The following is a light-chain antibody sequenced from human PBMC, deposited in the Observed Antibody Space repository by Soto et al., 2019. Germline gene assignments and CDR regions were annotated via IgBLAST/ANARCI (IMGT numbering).Light chain of an antibody. CDR2: AAS. CDR1: QGITNY. J-gene: IGKJ1*01. Sequence: DLQMTQSQSSLSASVRDGVTVTCRASQGITNYLAWYQQKPGKVPKLLIYAASTLQSGVPSRFSGSGSGTDFTLTIGSLQPEDVATYYCQKYNSAWTFGQGSKVEIK. CDR3: QKYNSAWT. V-gene: IGKV1-27*01.